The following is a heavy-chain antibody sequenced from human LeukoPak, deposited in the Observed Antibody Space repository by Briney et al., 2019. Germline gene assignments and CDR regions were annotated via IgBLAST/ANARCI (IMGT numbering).Heavy chain of an antibody. CDR3: ARSPSSGYYYSGHDDFDI. Sequence: SETLSLTCTVSGGPISSYYWSWLRQPQGKGMEWNGYIYYSGSTNYNPSLKSRVTISVDASKNQFSLKLSSVTAADTAVYYCARSPSSGYYYSGHDDFDIWGQGTMVAVSS. CDR2: IYYSGST. CDR1: GGPISSYY. V-gene: IGHV4-59*01. J-gene: IGHJ3*02. D-gene: IGHD3-22*01.